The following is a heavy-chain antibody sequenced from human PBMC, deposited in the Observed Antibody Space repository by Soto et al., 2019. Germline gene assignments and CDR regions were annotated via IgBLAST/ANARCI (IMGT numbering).Heavy chain of an antibody. J-gene: IGHJ6*02. CDR3: ARTKFYYYGMDV. V-gene: IGHV3-74*01. CDR1: GFTFSSYW. CDR2: INSDGSST. Sequence: EVQLVESGGGLVQPGGSLRLSCAASGFTFSSYWMHWVRQAPGKGLVWVSRINSDGSSTSYADSVKGRFTISRDNAKNTLCLQMNSLRAEDTAVYYCARTKFYYYGMDVWGQGTTVTVSS.